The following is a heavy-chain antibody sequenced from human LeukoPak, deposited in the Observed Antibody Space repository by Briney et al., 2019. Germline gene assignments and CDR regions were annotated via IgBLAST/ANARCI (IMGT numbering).Heavy chain of an antibody. V-gene: IGHV1-8*01. CDR1: GYTFTCYD. Sequence: ASVKVSCKASGYTFTCYDINWVRQATSQGLAWMRWMNPNRSNTGYAQKFQGRVTMTRNTSISTAYMELSSLRSEDTAVYYCARGRTAKVLLWFGELFPKRDAFDIWGQGTMVTVSS. J-gene: IGHJ3*02. D-gene: IGHD3-10*01. CDR3: ARGRTAKVLLWFGELFPKRDAFDI. CDR2: MNPNRSNT.